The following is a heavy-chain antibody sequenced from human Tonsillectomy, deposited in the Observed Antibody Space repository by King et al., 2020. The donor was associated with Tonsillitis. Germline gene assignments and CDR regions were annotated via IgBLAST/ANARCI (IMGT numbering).Heavy chain of an antibody. D-gene: IGHD2-2*01. Sequence: TLKESGPTLVKPTQTLTLTCTFSGFSLSTSGVGVGWIRQPPGKALEWLALIYWNDDNRYSPSLKSRLPITKDTSKNQVVLTMTNMDTVDTATYYCAHRLSFGCTSTSCSSFDIWGQGTMVTVSS. J-gene: IGHJ3*02. CDR3: AHRLSFGCTSTSCSSFDI. V-gene: IGHV2-5*01. CDR1: GFSLSTSGVG. CDR2: IYWNDDN.